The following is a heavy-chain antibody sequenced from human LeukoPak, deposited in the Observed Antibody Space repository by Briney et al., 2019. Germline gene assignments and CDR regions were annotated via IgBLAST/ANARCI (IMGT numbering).Heavy chain of an antibody. J-gene: IGHJ3*02. V-gene: IGHV4-59*01. Sequence: SETLSLTCTVSGSSISSYYWSWIRQPPGKGLEWIGYIYYSGSTNYNPSLKSRVTISVDTSKNQFSLKLSSVTAADTAVYYCARVGYYDSSGYYHHAFDIWGQGTMVTVSS. D-gene: IGHD3-22*01. CDR3: ARVGYYDSSGYYHHAFDI. CDR2: IYYSGST. CDR1: GSSISSYY.